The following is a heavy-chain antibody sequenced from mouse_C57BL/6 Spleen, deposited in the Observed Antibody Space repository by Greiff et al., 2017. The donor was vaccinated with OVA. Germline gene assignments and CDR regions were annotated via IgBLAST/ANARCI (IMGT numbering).Heavy chain of an antibody. CDR3: AREEGITTGWDD. Sequence: QVQLKQPGPELVKPGASVKLSCKASGYTFTSYWMHWVKPRPGQGLEWIGNINPSNGGTNYNEKFKSKATLTVDKSSSTAYMQLSSLTSEDSAVYYSAREEGITTGWDDWGKGTTLTVSS. CDR1: GYTFTSYW. V-gene: IGHV1-53*01. D-gene: IGHD1-2*01. J-gene: IGHJ2*01. CDR2: INPSNGGT.